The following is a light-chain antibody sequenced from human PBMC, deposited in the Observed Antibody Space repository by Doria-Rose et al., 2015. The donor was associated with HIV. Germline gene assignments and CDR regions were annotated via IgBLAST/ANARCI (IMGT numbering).Light chain of an antibody. V-gene: IGKV3-20*01. CDR3: HQYGTSWT. CDR2: DGS. J-gene: IGKJ1*01. CDR1: QSFSSTY. Sequence: LTQSSGTLSLSPGERATLSCRASQSFSSTYLAWYQQKPGQAPSLLIYDGSTRATGIPDRFGASGSGTDFTLTINRLEPEDFALYYCHQYGTSWTFGQGTKVEI.